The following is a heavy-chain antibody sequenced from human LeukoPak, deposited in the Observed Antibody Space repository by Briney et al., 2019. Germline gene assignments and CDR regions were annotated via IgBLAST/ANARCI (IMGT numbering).Heavy chain of an antibody. CDR1: GVTLSTYA. CDR3: ARVWAIPSFFWDY. Sequence: GSLRLSCAASGVTLSTYAMSWARQAPGKGLEWVANIKQDGSEKYYVDSVKGRFTISRDNAKNSLYLQMNSLRAEDTAVYYCARVWAIPSFFWDYWGQGTLVTVSS. J-gene: IGHJ4*02. D-gene: IGHD2-21*01. V-gene: IGHV3-7*03. CDR2: IKQDGSEK.